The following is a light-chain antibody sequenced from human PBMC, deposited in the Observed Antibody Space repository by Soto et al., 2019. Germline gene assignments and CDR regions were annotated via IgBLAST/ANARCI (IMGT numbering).Light chain of an antibody. Sequence: GDRVTITCRASQSISSWLAWYQQKPGKAPKLLIYDASSLESGVPSRFSGSGSGTEFTLTISSLQPDDFATYYCQHYNSYSEAFGQGTKVDNK. CDR1: QSISSW. CDR2: DAS. V-gene: IGKV1-5*01. J-gene: IGKJ1*01. CDR3: QHYNSYSEA.